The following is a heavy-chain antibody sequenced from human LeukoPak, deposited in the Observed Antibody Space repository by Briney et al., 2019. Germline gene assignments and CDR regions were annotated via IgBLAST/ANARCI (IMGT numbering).Heavy chain of an antibody. J-gene: IGHJ4*02. Sequence: GGSLRLSCAASGFTFNYLCKHRFRQTPGKGLLWVSCINTDGSYSTYADSVKGRFTISRDNVRNTLYLQMNSLRAEDSAVYYCARDFDGPRASDYWGQGISVTVSS. CDR2: INTDGSYS. V-gene: IGHV3-74*01. CDR1: GFTFNYLC. D-gene: IGHD4-17*01. CDR3: ARDFDGPRASDY.